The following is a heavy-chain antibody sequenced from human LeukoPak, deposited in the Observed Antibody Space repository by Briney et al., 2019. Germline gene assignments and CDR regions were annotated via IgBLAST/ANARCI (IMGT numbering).Heavy chain of an antibody. D-gene: IGHD3-22*01. Sequence: SETLSLTCTVSGGSISSYYWSWIRQPAGKGLEWIGRICTSGSTNYNPSLKSRVTMSVDTSKNQFSLKLSSVTAADTAVYYCARDHDSSGFDAFDIWGQGTMVTVSS. V-gene: IGHV4-4*07. CDR3: ARDHDSSGFDAFDI. J-gene: IGHJ3*02. CDR1: GGSISSYY. CDR2: ICTSGST.